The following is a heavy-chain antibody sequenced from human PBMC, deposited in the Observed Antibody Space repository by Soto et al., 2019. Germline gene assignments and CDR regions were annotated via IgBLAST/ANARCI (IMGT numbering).Heavy chain of an antibody. J-gene: IGHJ4*02. CDR1: GFTFSSYA. CDR3: ASFPSLGFLEWLPYTDFDY. CDR2: ISYDGSNK. V-gene: IGHV3-30-3*01. D-gene: IGHD3-3*01. Sequence: GGSLRLSCAASGFTFSSYAMHWVRQAPGKGLEWVAVISYDGSNKYYADSVKGRFTISRDNSKNTLYLQMNSLRAEDTAVYYCASFPSLGFLEWLPYTDFDYWGQGTLVTVSS.